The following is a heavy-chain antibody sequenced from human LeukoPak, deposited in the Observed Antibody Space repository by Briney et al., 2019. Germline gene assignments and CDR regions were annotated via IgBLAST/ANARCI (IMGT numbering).Heavy chain of an antibody. CDR2: ISAYNGNT. D-gene: IGHD2-15*01. Sequence: GASVKVSCKASGYTFTSYGISWGRQAPGQGLEWMGWISAYNGNTNYAQKLQGRVTMTTDTSTSTAYMELRSLRSDDTAVYYCARYRACSGGSCYSGPDYWGQGTLVTVSS. V-gene: IGHV1-18*01. J-gene: IGHJ4*02. CDR1: GYTFTSYG. CDR3: ARYRACSGGSCYSGPDY.